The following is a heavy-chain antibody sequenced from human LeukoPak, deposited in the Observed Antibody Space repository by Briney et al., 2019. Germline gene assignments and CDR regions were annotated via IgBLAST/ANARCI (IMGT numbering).Heavy chain of an antibody. V-gene: IGHV3-21*01. J-gene: IGHJ6*03. Sequence: GGSLRLSCAASGFTFSSYSMNWVRQAPGKGLEWVSSISSSSSYIYYADSVKGRFTISRDNAKDSLYLQMNSLGPEDTAVYYCARDPYSGNYGNYYYYYMDVWGKGTTVTISS. CDR3: ARDPYSGNYGNYYYYYMDV. CDR2: ISSSSSYI. D-gene: IGHD1-26*01. CDR1: GFTFSSYS.